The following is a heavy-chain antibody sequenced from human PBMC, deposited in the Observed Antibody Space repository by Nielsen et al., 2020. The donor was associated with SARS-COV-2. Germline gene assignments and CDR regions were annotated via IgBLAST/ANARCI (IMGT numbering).Heavy chain of an antibody. CDR1: GFTFSSYG. CDR3: AKDRAIFMIYITRGGPDY. J-gene: IGHJ4*02. Sequence: GESLKISCAASGFTFSSYGMHWVRQAPGKGLEWVAVISYDGSNKYYADSVKGRFTISRDFSTSTLYLQMNSLRAEDTAMYYCAKDRAIFMIYITRGGPDYWGQGTLVTVSS. D-gene: IGHD3/OR15-3a*01. CDR2: ISYDGSNK. V-gene: IGHV3-30*18.